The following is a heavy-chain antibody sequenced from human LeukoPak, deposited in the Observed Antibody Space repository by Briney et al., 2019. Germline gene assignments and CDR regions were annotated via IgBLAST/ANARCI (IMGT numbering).Heavy chain of an antibody. CDR1: GGTFSSYA. D-gene: IGHD5-18*01. V-gene: IGHV1-69*04. Sequence: SVKVSCKASGGTFSSYAISWVRQAPGQGLEWMGRIIPILGIANYAQKFQGRVTITADKSTSTAYMELSSLRSEDTAVYYCARAPLSHGYTAPPGYWGQGTLVTVSS. CDR3: ARAPLSHGYTAPPGY. CDR2: IIPILGIA. J-gene: IGHJ4*02.